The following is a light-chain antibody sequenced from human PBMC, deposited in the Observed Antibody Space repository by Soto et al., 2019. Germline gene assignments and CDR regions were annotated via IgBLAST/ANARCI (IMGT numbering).Light chain of an antibody. Sequence: EIVLTQSPGTLSLSPGERATLSCRASQSVSSSYLAWYQRNPGQAPRLLIYGASSRATGIPDRFSGSGSGTDFTLIISRLEPEYFAVYYCQQYGSSPRTFGQGTKVEIK. CDR2: GAS. V-gene: IGKV3-20*01. CDR3: QQYGSSPRT. J-gene: IGKJ1*01. CDR1: QSVSSSY.